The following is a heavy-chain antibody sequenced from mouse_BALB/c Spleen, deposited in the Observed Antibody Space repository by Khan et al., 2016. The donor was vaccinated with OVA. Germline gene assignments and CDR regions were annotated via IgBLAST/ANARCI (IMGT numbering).Heavy chain of an antibody. D-gene: IGHD1-1*01. CDR2: IWDGGSP. CDR1: GFSLSRYS. CDR3: ARNLYYGSYYAMDY. J-gene: IGHJ4*01. Sequence: QVQLKESGPGLVAPSQSLSITCTVSGFSLSRYSVHWVRQPPGKGLEWLGMIWDGGSPDYNSALKSRLSISKDNSKSQVFLKMNSLQTDDTAMYYCARNLYYGSYYAMDYWGQGTSVTVSS. V-gene: IGHV2-6-4*01.